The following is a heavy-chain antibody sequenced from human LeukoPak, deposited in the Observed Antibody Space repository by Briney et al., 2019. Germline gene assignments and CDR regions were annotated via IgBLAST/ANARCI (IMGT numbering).Heavy chain of an antibody. D-gene: IGHD1-26*01. Sequence: GASVNVSCKASGYTFTGYYMHWVRQAPGQGLEWMGWINPNSGGTNYAQKFQGRVTMTRDTSISTAYMELSRLRSDDTAVYYCAREYSGSYTPGYWGQGTLVTVSS. J-gene: IGHJ4*02. V-gene: IGHV1-2*02. CDR1: GYTFTGYY. CDR2: INPNSGGT. CDR3: AREYSGSYTPGY.